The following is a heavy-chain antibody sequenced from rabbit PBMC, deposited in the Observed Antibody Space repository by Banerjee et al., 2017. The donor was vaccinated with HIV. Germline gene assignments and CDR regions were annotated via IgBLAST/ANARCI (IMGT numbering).Heavy chain of an antibody. CDR2: IDPVFGST. J-gene: IGHJ4*01. CDR1: GFDFSSYG. Sequence: QEQLVESGGGLVQPGGSLKLSCKASGFDFSSYGVSWVRQAPGKGLEWIGYIDPVFGSTYYASWVNGRFTISSHNAQNTLYLQLNSLTAADTATYFCVRDNSYDDYGDKAYFNLWGPGTLVTVS. CDR3: VRDNSYDDYGDKAYFNL. V-gene: IGHV1S47*01. D-gene: IGHD2-1*01.